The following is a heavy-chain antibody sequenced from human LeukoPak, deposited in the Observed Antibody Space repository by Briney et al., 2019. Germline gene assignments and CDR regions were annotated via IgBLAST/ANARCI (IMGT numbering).Heavy chain of an antibody. CDR1: GGSISSSSYY. Sequence: SETLSLTCTVSGGSISSSSYYWGWIRQPPGKGLGWIGSIYYSGSTYYNPSLKSRVTISVDTSKNQFSLKLSSVTAADTAVYYCARRGSSSWYARGWFDPWGQGTLVTVSS. CDR2: IYYSGST. J-gene: IGHJ5*02. V-gene: IGHV4-39*01. D-gene: IGHD6-13*01. CDR3: ARRGSSSWYARGWFDP.